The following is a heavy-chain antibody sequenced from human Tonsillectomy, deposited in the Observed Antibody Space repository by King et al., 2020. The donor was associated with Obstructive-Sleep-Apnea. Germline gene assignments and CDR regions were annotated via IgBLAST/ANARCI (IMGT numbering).Heavy chain of an antibody. J-gene: IGHJ6*02. CDR2: IYYSGST. V-gene: IGHV4-31*03. Sequence: QLQESGPGLVKPSQTLSLTCTVSGGSISSGGYYWSWIRQHPGKGLEWIGYIYYSGSTYYNPSLKSRVTISVDTSKNQFSLKLSSVTDADTAVYYCARVVVVPAAMLYYYYGMDVWGQGTTVTVSS. CDR1: GGSISSGGYY. CDR3: ARVVVVPAAMLYYYYGMDV. D-gene: IGHD2-2*01.